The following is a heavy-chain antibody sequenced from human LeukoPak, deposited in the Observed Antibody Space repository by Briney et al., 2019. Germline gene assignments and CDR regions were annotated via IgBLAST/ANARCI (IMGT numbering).Heavy chain of an antibody. J-gene: IGHJ4*02. CDR1: GFTVTTYW. Sequence: GGSLRLSCAASGFTVTTYWMIWVRQAPGKGLEWVANIKQDGSGKFYVDSVKGRFTISRDNAKNSLYLHMNSLTAEDTAVYYCARARNGPHYFDYWGQGTLVTVSS. CDR3: ARARNGPHYFDY. D-gene: IGHD1-14*01. V-gene: IGHV3-7*01. CDR2: IKQDGSGK.